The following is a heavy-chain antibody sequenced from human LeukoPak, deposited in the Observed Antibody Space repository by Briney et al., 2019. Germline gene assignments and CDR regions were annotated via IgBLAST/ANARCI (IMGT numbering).Heavy chain of an antibody. Sequence: PGGSLRLSCAASGFTFSSCWMNWVRQAPGKGLEWVANIKQDGTEKYFVDSVKGRFTISRDNAKNSLYLQMNSLRAEDTAVYYCARDIVVVPAGMNDYWGQGTLVTVSS. CDR1: GFTFSSCW. V-gene: IGHV3-7*01. J-gene: IGHJ4*02. CDR2: IKQDGTEK. D-gene: IGHD2-2*01. CDR3: ARDIVVVPAGMNDY.